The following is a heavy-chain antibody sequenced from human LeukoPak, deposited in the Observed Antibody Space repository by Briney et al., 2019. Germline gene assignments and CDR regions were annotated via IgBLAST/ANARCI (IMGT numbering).Heavy chain of an antibody. D-gene: IGHD6-13*01. CDR1: GGSISSSSYY. CDR2: IYYSGST. CDR3: ARNPPPPLGIAAAGNGDWFDP. J-gene: IGHJ5*02. Sequence: TSETLSLTCTVSGGSISSSSYYWGWIRQPPGKGLEWIGSIYYSGSTYYNPSLKSRVTISVDTSKNQFSLKLSSVTAADTAVYYCARNPPPPLGIAAAGNGDWFDPWGQGTLVTVSS. V-gene: IGHV4-39*07.